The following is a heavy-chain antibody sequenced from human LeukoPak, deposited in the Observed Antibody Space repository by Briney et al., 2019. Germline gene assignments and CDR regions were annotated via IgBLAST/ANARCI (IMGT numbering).Heavy chain of an antibody. CDR2: IDPSDSHI. CDR3: ARQGRGSYRRDFDY. Sequence: GESLKISCNGSGYSFASNWIRLVGRMPGKGLEWMGRIDPSDSHINYSPSFQGHVTISVDKSISTAYLQWSSLRASDTAMYYCARQGRGSYRRDFDYWGQGTLVTVSS. J-gene: IGHJ4*02. V-gene: IGHV5-10-1*01. CDR1: GYSFASNW. D-gene: IGHD1-26*01.